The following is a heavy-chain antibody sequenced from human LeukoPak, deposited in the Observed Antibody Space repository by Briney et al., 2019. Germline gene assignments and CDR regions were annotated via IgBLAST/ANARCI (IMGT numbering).Heavy chain of an antibody. CDR3: ARSYSSHPFDY. Sequence: PSQTLSLTCTVSGGSISSGGYYWSWIRQPPGQGLEWIGYIYHSGSTYYNPSLKSRVTISVDRSKNQFSLKLSSVTAAATAVYYCARSYSSHPFDYWGQGTLVTVSS. D-gene: IGHD6-13*01. CDR1: GGSISSGGYY. CDR2: IYHSGST. V-gene: IGHV4-30-2*01. J-gene: IGHJ4*02.